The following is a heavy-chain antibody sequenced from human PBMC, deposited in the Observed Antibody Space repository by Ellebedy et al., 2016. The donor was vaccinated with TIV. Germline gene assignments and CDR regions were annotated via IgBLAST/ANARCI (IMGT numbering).Heavy chain of an antibody. CDR2: ISSSSSTI. J-gene: IGHJ6*03. CDR1: GFTFSSYS. CDR3: ARVPSRDGYISSYYMDV. Sequence: GESLKISXAASGFTFSSYSMNWVRQAPGKGLEWVSYISSSSSTIYYADSVKGRFTISRDNAKNSLYLQMNSLRAEDTAVYYCARVPSRDGYISSYYMDVWGKGTTVTVSS. V-gene: IGHV3-48*01. D-gene: IGHD5-24*01.